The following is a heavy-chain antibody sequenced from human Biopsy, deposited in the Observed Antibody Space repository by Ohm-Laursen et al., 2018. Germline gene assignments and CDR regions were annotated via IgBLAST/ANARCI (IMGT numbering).Heavy chain of an antibody. D-gene: IGHD3-10*01. CDR1: GFTFSDYY. CDR3: ARDGAGSYHDY. CDR2: IHKDSTTE. Sequence: SLRLSCAASGFTFSDYYMNWFRRAPGKGLGWIAYIHKDSTTEYYADSVKGRFTVSRDNAKNSLYLQMNSLTVEDTAVYYCARDGAGSYHDYWGQGTLVTVSS. J-gene: IGHJ4*02. V-gene: IGHV3-11*01.